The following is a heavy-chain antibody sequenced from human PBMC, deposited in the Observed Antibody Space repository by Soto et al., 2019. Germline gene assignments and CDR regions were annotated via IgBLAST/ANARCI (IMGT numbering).Heavy chain of an antibody. CDR2: IYPGDSDH. J-gene: IGHJ4*02. CDR1: VYGFASDW. CDR3: ARHLDSSGYFYPLSLYY. V-gene: IGHV5-51*01. D-gene: IGHD3-22*01. Sequence: PGESLMVSSKASVYGFASDWSCWFRQMPGEVPACMALIYPGDSDHRSSPSFQGQVTISADKSISTAYLEWSSLKASEIAMYYCARHLDSSGYFYPLSLYYWGPGILVTVSS.